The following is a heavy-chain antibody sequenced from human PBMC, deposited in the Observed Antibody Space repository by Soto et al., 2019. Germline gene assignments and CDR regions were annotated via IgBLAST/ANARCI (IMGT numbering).Heavy chain of an antibody. CDR3: ARGNQYCYGSGEGMDV. D-gene: IGHD3-10*01. J-gene: IGHJ6*02. V-gene: IGHV4-30-2*01. Sequence: SETLSLTCAVPGGSISSGGYSWSWIRQPPGKGLEWIGYTYHSGSTYYNPSLKSRVTISVDRSKNQFSLKLSSVTAADTAVYYCARGNQYCYGSGEGMDVWGQGNTGNGSS. CDR2: TYHSGST. CDR1: GGSISSGGYS.